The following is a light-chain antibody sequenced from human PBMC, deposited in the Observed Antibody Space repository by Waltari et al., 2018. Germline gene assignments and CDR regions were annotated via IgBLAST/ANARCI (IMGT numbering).Light chain of an antibody. J-gene: IGKJ4*01. V-gene: IGKV1-5*03. CDR2: KTS. CDR1: QSCSNW. CDR3: QQYDSNPLT. Sequence: DIQMTQSPSTLSASVGDRVTITCRASQSCSNWLAWYQQKPGKAPKLLIYKTSTLESGVPSRFSGSGSGTEFTLTISSLQPDDFASYYCQQYDSNPLTFGGGTKVEV.